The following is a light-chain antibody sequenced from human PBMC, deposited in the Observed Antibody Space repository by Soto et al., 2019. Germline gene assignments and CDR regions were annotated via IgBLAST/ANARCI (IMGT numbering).Light chain of an antibody. V-gene: IGKV3-15*01. CDR2: GAS. CDR1: QSVASN. Sequence: EIVMTQSPASLSVSPGDGATLSCRASQSVASNVAWCQQKPGQGPRLLIHGASTRAAGVPARFSGSGSGTDFTLTISSLQSEDFAVYYCQQYHNWPPQYTFGQGTKLQIK. J-gene: IGKJ2*01. CDR3: QQYHNWPPQYT.